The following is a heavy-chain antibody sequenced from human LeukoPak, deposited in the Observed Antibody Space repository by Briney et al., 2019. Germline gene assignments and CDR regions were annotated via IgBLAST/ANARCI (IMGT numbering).Heavy chain of an antibody. CDR3: ARHNIDWYIDC. Sequence: KPSETLSLTCTVSVGSISSYYWSWIRQPAGKGLEWIGRIYTNGNTNYNPSLKSRVTMSVDTSKNQFSLKLTSVTAADTAVYYCARHNIDWYIDCWGQGTLVTVSA. D-gene: IGHD3-9*01. J-gene: IGHJ4*02. V-gene: IGHV4-4*07. CDR2: IYTNGNT. CDR1: VGSISSYY.